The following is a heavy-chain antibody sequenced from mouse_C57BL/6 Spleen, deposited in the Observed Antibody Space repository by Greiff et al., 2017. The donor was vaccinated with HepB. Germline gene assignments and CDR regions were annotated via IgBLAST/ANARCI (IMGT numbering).Heavy chain of an antibody. CDR2: ISNLAYSI. CDR3: ARLRENYAMDY. V-gene: IGHV5-15*01. Sequence: DVKLVESGGGLVQPGGSLKLSCAASGFTFSDYGMAWVRQAPRKGPEWVAFISNLAYSIYYADTVTGRFTISRENAKNTLYREMSSLRSEDTAMYYCARLRENYAMDYWGQGTSVTVSS. CDR1: GFTFSDYG. J-gene: IGHJ4*01.